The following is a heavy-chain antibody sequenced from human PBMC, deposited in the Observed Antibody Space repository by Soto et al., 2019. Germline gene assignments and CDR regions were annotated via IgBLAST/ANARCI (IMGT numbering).Heavy chain of an antibody. CDR2: IHYSGST. CDR1: GGSVRRGETY. CDR3: ARGDSSGYDHSCFDS. Sequence: SETLSLTCNVSGGSVRRGETYWSWIRQYPGNGLEWIGYIHYSGSTYYNPSLRSRVTMSLDMSKNQFSLQLSSVTAADTAVYFCARGDSSGYDHSCFDSWGQGTLVTVSS. V-gene: IGHV4-30-4*01. J-gene: IGHJ5*01. D-gene: IGHD6-19*01.